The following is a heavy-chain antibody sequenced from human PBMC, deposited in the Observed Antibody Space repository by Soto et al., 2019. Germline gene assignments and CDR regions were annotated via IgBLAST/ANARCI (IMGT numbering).Heavy chain of an antibody. CDR1: GYTFTSYG. CDR3: ARGYCTNGVCYTDGMDV. D-gene: IGHD2-8*01. CDR2: ISAYNGNT. V-gene: IGHV1-18*01. Sequence: ASVKVSCXASGYTFTSYGISWARQAPGQGLEWMGWISAYNGNTNYAQKLQGRVTMTTDTSTSTAYMELRSLRSDDTAVYYCARGYCTNGVCYTDGMDVWGQGTTVTVSS. J-gene: IGHJ6*02.